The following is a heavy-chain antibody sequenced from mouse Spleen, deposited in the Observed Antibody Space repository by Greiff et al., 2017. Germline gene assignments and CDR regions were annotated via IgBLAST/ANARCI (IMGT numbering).Heavy chain of an antibody. V-gene: IGHV1-7*01. D-gene: IGHD4-1*01. J-gene: IGHJ4*01. CDR2: INPSSGYT. Sequence: QVQLQQSGAELAKPGASVKLSCKASGYTFPSYWMHWVKQRPGQGLEWIGYINPSSGYTKYNQKFKDKATLTADKSSSTAYMQLSSLTYEDSAVYYCARSPRELGIAMDYWGQGTSVTVSS. CDR1: GYTFPSYW. CDR3: ARSPRELGIAMDY.